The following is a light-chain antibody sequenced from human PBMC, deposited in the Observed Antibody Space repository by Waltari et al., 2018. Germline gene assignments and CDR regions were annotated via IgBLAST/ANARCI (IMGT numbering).Light chain of an antibody. CDR1: QSVSSY. V-gene: IGKV3-11*01. CDR3: QQRSNWPFD. Sequence: SCRASQSVSSYLAWYQQKPGQAPRLLIYDASNRATGIPARFSGSGSGTDFTITISSLEPEDFAVYYCQQRSNWPFDFGPGTKVDIK. J-gene: IGKJ3*01. CDR2: DAS.